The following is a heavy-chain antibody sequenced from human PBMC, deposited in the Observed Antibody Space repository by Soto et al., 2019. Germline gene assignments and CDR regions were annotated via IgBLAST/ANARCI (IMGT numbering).Heavy chain of an antibody. D-gene: IGHD3-22*01. J-gene: IGHJ3*02. CDR2: INTDGLS. V-gene: IGHV4-4*07. Sequence: SETLSLTCSVSCVSITSYYWSWIRQSAGGGLEWMGRINTDGLSTQSPSFKSRLTMSLDTSKNQVSLRLISVTAADTAVYYCARAKTYYYDSSGSTGAFDIWGQGTMVTVSS. CDR1: CVSITSYY. CDR3: ARAKTYYYDSSGSTGAFDI.